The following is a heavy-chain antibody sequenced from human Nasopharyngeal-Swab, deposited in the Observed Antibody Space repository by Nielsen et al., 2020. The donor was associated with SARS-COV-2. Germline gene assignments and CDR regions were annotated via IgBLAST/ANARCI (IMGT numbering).Heavy chain of an antibody. CDR2: IWYDGSNK. D-gene: IGHD6-6*01. V-gene: IGHV3-33*01. CDR3: AREGSSKASDV. CDR1: GFTFSSYG. J-gene: IGHJ6*04. Sequence: GESLKISCAASGFTFSSYGMHWVRQAPGKGLEWVAVIWYDGSNKYYADSVKGRFTISRDNSKNTLYLQMNSLRAEDTAVYYCAREGSSKASDVWGKGTTVTVSS.